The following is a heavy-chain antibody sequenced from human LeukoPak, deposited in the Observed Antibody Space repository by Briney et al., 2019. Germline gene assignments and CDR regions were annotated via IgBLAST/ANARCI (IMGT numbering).Heavy chain of an antibody. CDR1: GYTFTSYD. D-gene: IGHD3-9*01. CDR3: ATSGARYFDWLLEIPPFDY. CDR2: MNPKNGNT. V-gene: IGHV1-8*03. Sequence: ASVKVSCKASGYTFTSYDINWVRQATGQGLEWVGWMNPKNGNTGYAQKFQGRVTITRNTSISTAYMEMSSLRSEDTAVYYCATSGARYFDWLLEIPPFDYWGQGTLVTVSS. J-gene: IGHJ4*02.